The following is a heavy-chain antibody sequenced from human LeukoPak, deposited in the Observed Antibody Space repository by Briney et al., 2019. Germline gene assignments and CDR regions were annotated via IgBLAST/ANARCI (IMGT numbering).Heavy chain of an antibody. V-gene: IGHV1-69*13. J-gene: IGHJ5*02. CDR1: GGTFSSYA. Sequence: SVKVSCKASGGTFSSYAISWVRQAPGQGLEWMGGIIPIFGTANYAQKFQGRVTITADESTSTAYMELSSLRSEDTAVYYCARDLAATVYTSTHPPFDPWGQGTLVTVSS. CDR3: ARDLAATVYTSTHPPFDP. CDR2: IIPIFGTA. D-gene: IGHD6-13*01.